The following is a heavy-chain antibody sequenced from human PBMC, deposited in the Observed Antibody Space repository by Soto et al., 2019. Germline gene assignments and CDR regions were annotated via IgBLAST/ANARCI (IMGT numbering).Heavy chain of an antibody. V-gene: IGHV3-30*18. D-gene: IGHD6-25*01. CDR3: AKDLLRPGRAYGMDV. CDR2: ISYDGSNK. Sequence: QVQLVESGGGVVQPGRSLRLSCAASGFTFSSYGMHWVGQAPGKGLEWVAVISYDGSNKYYADSVKGRFTISRDNSKNTLYLQMNSLRAEDTAVYYCAKDLLRPGRAYGMDVWGQGTTVTVSS. J-gene: IGHJ6*02. CDR1: GFTFSSYG.